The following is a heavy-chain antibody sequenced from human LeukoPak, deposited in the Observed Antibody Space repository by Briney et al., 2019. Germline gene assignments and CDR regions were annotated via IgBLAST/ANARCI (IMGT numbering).Heavy chain of an antibody. J-gene: IGHJ4*02. D-gene: IGHD3-3*01. V-gene: IGHV4-59*01. CDR3: ARSSVGYDFWSGSFDY. Sequence: SETLSLTCTVSGGSISSYYWSWIRQPPGKGLEWIGYIYYSGSTNYNPSLKSRVTISVDTSKKQFSLKLSSVTAADTAVYYCARSSVGYDFWSGSFDYWGQGTLVTVSS. CDR2: IYYSGST. CDR1: GGSISSYY.